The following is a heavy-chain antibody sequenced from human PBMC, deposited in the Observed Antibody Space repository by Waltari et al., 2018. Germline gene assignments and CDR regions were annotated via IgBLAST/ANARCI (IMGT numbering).Heavy chain of an antibody. Sequence: QVPLVESGGGVVQPGRSLRLSCAASGFTCCGSALQWVRQAPGKGLEWVAVISYDGSNKYYADSVKGRFTISRDNSKNTLYLQMNSLRAEDTAVYYCARDSAATLDYWGQGTLVTVSS. CDR1: GFTCCGSA. V-gene: IGHV3-30-3*01. D-gene: IGHD2-15*01. CDR2: ISYDGSNK. CDR3: ARDSAATLDY. J-gene: IGHJ4*02.